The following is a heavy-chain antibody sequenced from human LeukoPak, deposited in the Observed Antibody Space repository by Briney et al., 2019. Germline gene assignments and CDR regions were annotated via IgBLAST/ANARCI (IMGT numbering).Heavy chain of an antibody. CDR3: AREGKRYYGSETKDN. V-gene: IGHV4-61*01. CDR2: IYYSGST. J-gene: IGHJ4*02. CDR1: GGSVSSGSYY. Sequence: KPSETLSLTCTVSGGSVSSGSYYWSWIRQPPGKGLEWIGYIYYSGSTNYNPSLKSRVTISVDTSKNQFSLKLSSVAAADTAVYYCAREGKRYYGSETKDNWGQGTLVTVSS. D-gene: IGHD3-10*01.